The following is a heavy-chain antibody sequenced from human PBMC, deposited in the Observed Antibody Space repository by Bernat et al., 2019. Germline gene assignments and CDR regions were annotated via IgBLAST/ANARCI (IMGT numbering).Heavy chain of an antibody. J-gene: IGHJ4*02. CDR2: ISGSGGST. Sequence: EVQLLESGGGLVQPGGSLRLSCAASGFTFSSYAMSWVRQAPGKGLEWVSAISGSGGSTYYADSVKGRFTISRDNSKNTLYLQMNSLRAEDTAVYYRAKGPSVGVWRYYFDYWGQGTLVTVSS. D-gene: IGHD5/OR15-5a*01. CDR3: AKGPSVGVWRYYFDY. CDR1: GFTFSSYA. V-gene: IGHV3-23*01.